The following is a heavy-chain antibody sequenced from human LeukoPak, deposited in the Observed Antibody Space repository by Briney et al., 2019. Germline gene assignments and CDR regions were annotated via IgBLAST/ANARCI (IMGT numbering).Heavy chain of an antibody. CDR2: IYYSGST. D-gene: IGHD3-10*01. CDR1: GGSISSYY. V-gene: IGHV4-59*01. Sequence: SSETLSLTCTVSGGSISSYYWSWVRQPPGKGLEWIGYIYYSGSTSYNPSLKSRVNISVDTSKNQFSLKLSYVTAADTAVYYCARRSGFGSGSYLFDYWGQGTLVTVSS. CDR3: ARRSGFGSGSYLFDY. J-gene: IGHJ4*02.